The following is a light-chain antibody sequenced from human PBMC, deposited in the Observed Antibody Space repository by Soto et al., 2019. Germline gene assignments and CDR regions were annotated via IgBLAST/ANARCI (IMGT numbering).Light chain of an antibody. CDR1: QSISTK. CDR3: QEYNDWRPIT. J-gene: IGKJ4*01. V-gene: IGKV3-15*01. CDR2: GAS. Sequence: IVMTQSPATLSVSPGERATLSCRASQSISTKLAWYQQKHGQAPRLLIYGASTRATGIPVRFSGSGSGTEFTLTITSLQFEDFAVYYCQEYNDWRPITFGGGTKVDI.